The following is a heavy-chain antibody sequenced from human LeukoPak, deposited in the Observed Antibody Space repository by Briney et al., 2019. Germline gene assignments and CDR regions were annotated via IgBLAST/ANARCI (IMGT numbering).Heavy chain of an antibody. CDR1: GDSVSSNGPS. CDR3: GRVTDFGVVTN. J-gene: IGHJ4*02. Sequence: SQTLSLTCAISGDSVSSNGPSWEWMRQSPSRGLVWLGRTYYRSQQWHSDYAPSVKGRITLNPDTSKNQCSLQVNSMTPEDTAGYYWGRVTDFGVVTNWGQGTLVTVSS. V-gene: IGHV6-1*01. CDR2: TYYRSQQWHS. D-gene: IGHD3-3*01.